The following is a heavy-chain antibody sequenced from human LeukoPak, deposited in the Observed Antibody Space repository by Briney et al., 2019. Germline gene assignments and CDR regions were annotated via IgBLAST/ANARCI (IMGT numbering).Heavy chain of an antibody. Sequence: GGSLRLSCAASGFTFSSYAMSWVRQAPGKGLEWVSAISGSGGSTYYADSVKGRFTISRDNSKNTLYLQMNSLRAEDTAVYYCAKGIDSSSSWYYVPFDYWGQGTLVTVSS. CDR3: AKGIDSSSSWYYVPFDY. D-gene: IGHD6-13*01. CDR1: GFTFSSYA. J-gene: IGHJ4*02. CDR2: ISGSGGST. V-gene: IGHV3-23*01.